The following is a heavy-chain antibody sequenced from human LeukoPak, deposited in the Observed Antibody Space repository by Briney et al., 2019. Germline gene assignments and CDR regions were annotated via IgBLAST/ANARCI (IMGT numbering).Heavy chain of an antibody. CDR1: GFTFSNYA. D-gene: IGHD1-14*01. CDR2: ISYDGKKE. J-gene: IGHJ6*04. CDR3: ARGRKYIYYYNMEV. Sequence: GRSLRLSCEASGFTFSNYAMYWVRQAPGKGLEWVAVISYDGKKESYADSAEGRFTISRDNSNNMVYLHMNSLRDDDTAVYSCARGRKYIYYYNMEVWGKGTTVTVSS. V-gene: IGHV3-30*04.